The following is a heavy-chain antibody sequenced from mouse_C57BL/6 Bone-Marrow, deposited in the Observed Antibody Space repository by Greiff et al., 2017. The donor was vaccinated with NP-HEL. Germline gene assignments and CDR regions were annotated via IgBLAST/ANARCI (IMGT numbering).Heavy chain of an antibody. V-gene: IGHV1-59*01. Sequence: QVQLLQPGAELVRPGTSVKLSCKASGYTFTSYWMHWVKQRPGQGLEWIGAIDPSDSYTNYNQKFKGKSTLTVDTSSSTAYMQLSSLTSEDAAVYYCARWDAQAHFDYWGQGTTLTVSS. CDR2: IDPSDSYT. D-gene: IGHD3-2*02. CDR1: GYTFTSYW. CDR3: ARWDAQAHFDY. J-gene: IGHJ2*01.